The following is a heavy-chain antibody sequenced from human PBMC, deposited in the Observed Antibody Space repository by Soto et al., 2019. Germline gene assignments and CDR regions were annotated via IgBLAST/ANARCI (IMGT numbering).Heavy chain of an antibody. CDR3: AKSTPRLVDDDY. V-gene: IGHV3-30*18. D-gene: IGHD1-26*01. Sequence: QVQLVESGGGVVQPGRSLRLSCAASGFTFSSYGMHWVRQAPGKGLEWVAVISYDGSNTYYADSVKGRFTISRDNSKNKLYLQMNSLRSEDTAVYYCAKSTPRLVDDDYWGQGAPVTVSS. CDR1: GFTFSSYG. J-gene: IGHJ4*02. CDR2: ISYDGSNT.